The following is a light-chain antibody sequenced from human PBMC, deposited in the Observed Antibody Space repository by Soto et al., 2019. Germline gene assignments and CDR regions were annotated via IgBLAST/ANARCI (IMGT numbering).Light chain of an antibody. CDR1: QDIAHY. Sequence: DIQMTQSPSSLSASVGERVTITCRASQDIAHYLNWYQHQPGKAPKLLFTTASTLQSGVPSRFSGSGFGTEFTLTIDNLQPDDFATYFCQQSYNTPQTFGQGT. V-gene: IGKV1-39*01. CDR3: QQSYNTPQT. CDR2: TAS. J-gene: IGKJ1*01.